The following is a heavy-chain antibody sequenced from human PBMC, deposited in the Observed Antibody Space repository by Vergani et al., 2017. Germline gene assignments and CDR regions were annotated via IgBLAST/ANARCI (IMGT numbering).Heavy chain of an antibody. CDR2: ISGSGGST. J-gene: IGHJ4*02. CDR3: AKYPVPVVSAPPFDY. CDR1: GFTFSSYA. Sequence: EVQLLESGGGLVQPGGSLRLSCAASGFTFSSYAMSWVRQAPGKGLEWVSAISGSGGSTYYADSVKGRFTISRDHSKNTLYLQMNSLRAEDTAVYYCAKYPVPVVSAPPFDYWGQGSLVTVSS. D-gene: IGHD2-21*02. V-gene: IGHV3-23*01.